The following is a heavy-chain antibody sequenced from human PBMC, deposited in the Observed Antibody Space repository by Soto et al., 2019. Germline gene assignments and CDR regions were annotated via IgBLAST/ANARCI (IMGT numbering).Heavy chain of an antibody. Sequence: PSETLSLTCTVSGAPITINYWSWIRQAPGKGLEWIGYIYYSGSTTYNPSLRSRVTMPADTSKDQFSLKLNSVTAADTAVYYCARDASGPYDHWGPGXLVTVSS. V-gene: IGHV4-59*01. CDR1: GAPITINY. CDR3: ARDASGPYDH. J-gene: IGHJ4*01. D-gene: IGHD2-15*01. CDR2: IYYSGST.